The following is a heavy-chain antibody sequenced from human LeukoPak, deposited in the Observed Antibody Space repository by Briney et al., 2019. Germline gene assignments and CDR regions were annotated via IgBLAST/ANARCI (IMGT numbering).Heavy chain of an antibody. V-gene: IGHV3-15*01. CDR2: IKRKSDGGTT. Sequence: GGSLRLSCAASGLTFSNAWMSWVRQAPGKGLEWVGRIKRKSDGGTTDYAAPVKGRFTISRDDSKNTLYLRMNSLKSEDTAVYYCTTELDIRPNHYWGQGTLVTVSS. CDR1: GLTFSNAW. D-gene: IGHD3-22*01. J-gene: IGHJ4*02. CDR3: TTELDIRPNHY.